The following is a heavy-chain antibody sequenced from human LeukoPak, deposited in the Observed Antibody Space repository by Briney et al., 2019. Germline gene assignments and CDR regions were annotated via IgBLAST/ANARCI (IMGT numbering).Heavy chain of an antibody. CDR2: ISSSSSYI. D-gene: IGHD2/OR15-2a*01. CDR3: AKAILSGTFDY. V-gene: IGHV3-21*04. J-gene: IGHJ4*02. Sequence: GGSLRLSCAASGFTFSSYSMNWVRQAPGKGLEWVSSISSSSSYIYYADSVKGRFTISRDNAKNSLYLQMNSLRAADTAIYYCAKAILSGTFDYWGQGAQVTVSS. CDR1: GFTFSSYS.